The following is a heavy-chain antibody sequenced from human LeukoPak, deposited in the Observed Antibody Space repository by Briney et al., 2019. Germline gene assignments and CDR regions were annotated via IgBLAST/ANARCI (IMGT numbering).Heavy chain of an antibody. CDR2: ISSSSSYI. CDR3: ARLKYYYGSGSYYKPQAIDY. CDR1: GFTFSSYS. Sequence: PGGSLRLSCAASGFTFSSYSMNWVRQAPGKGLEWVSSISSSSSYIYYADSVKGRFTISRDNAKNSLYLQMNSLRAEDTAVYYCARLKYYYGSGSYYKPQAIDYWGQGTLVTVSS. D-gene: IGHD3-10*01. J-gene: IGHJ4*02. V-gene: IGHV3-21*01.